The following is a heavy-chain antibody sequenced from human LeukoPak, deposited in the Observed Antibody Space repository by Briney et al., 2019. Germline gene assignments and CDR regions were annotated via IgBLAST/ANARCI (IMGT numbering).Heavy chain of an antibody. CDR1: GFTFSSYG. CDR3: AREGLAVAGKPDY. D-gene: IGHD6-19*01. CDR2: IWYDGSNK. Sequence: GGSLRLSCAASGFTFSSYGMHWVRQAPGKGPEWVAVIWYDGSNKYYADSVKGRFTISRDNSKNTLHLQMNSLRAEDTAVYYCAREGLAVAGKPDYWGQGTLVTVSS. V-gene: IGHV3-33*01. J-gene: IGHJ4*02.